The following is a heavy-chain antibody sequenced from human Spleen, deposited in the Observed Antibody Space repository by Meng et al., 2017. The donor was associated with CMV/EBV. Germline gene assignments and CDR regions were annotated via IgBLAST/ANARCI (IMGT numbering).Heavy chain of an antibody. Sequence: GESLKISCAASGFTVSSNYMSWVRQAPGKGLEWVSSITSSSTIYYADSVKGRFTISRDNSKNTLYLQMNSLRAEDTAVYYCAKDEPSDCGGDCLVEYWGQGTLVTVSS. CDR2: ITSSSTI. V-gene: IGHV3-53*01. J-gene: IGHJ4*02. CDR3: AKDEPSDCGGDCLVEY. CDR1: GFTVSSNY. D-gene: IGHD2-21*01.